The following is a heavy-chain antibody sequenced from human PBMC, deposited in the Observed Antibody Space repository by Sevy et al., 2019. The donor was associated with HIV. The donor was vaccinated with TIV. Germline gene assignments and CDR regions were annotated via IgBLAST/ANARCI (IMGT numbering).Heavy chain of an antibody. D-gene: IGHD3-10*01. J-gene: IGHJ3*02. CDR3: AGSRGWRDAFDI. CDR1: GFTFSSYW. CDR2: IKQDGSDE. V-gene: IGHV3-7*01. Sequence: GGSLRLSCAASGFTFSSYWMTWVRQAPGKGLEWVANIKQDGSDEYYVDSVKGRFTISRDNAKNSLYLQMNSLGGEDTAVYYCAGSRGWRDAFDIWGQGTMVTVSS.